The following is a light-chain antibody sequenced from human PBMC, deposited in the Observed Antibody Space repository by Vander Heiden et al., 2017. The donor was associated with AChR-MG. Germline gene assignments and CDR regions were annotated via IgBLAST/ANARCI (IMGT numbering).Light chain of an antibody. CDR3: ATWDSVLSAVI. Sequence: QSVLTQPPSVSAAPGKKVTIDGSGRSPNRGNEDVSWYQQVPVTAPKLLIYDNNERPSGIPDRFSASKSGTSATLGITGLQTGDEANYYCATWDSVLSAVIFGGGTKLTVL. J-gene: IGLJ2*01. V-gene: IGLV1-51*01. CDR2: DNN. CDR1: SPNRGNED.